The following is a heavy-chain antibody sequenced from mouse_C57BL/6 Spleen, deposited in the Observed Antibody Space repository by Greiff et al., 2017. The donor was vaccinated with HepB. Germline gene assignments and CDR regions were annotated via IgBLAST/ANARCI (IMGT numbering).Heavy chain of an antibody. CDR1: GFTFSSYG. V-gene: IGHV5-6*01. CDR2: ISSGGSYT. CDR3: ARQVTFYAMDY. J-gene: IGHJ4*01. D-gene: IGHD2-2*01. Sequence: EVNLVESGGDLVKPGGSLKLSCAASGFTFSSYGMSWVRQTPDKRLEWVATISSGGSYTYYPDSVKGRFTISRDNAKNTLYLQMSSLKSEDTAMYYCARQVTFYAMDYWGQGTSVTVSS.